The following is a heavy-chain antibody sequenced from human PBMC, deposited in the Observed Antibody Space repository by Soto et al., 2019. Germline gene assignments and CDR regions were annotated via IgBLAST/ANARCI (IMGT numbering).Heavy chain of an antibody. Sequence: QVQLQESGPGLVKPSGTLSLTCAVSNGSISSSNWWSWVRQPPGKGLEWIGEIYHSGSTNYNPSLRSLSTISVDKSKNQCSLKLSSVTAADTAVYYCARIYCRGGSCYSAGLGWFDPWGQGTLVTVSS. D-gene: IGHD2-15*01. V-gene: IGHV4-4*02. J-gene: IGHJ5*02. CDR2: IYHSGST. CDR3: ARIYCRGGSCYSAGLGWFDP. CDR1: NGSISSSNW.